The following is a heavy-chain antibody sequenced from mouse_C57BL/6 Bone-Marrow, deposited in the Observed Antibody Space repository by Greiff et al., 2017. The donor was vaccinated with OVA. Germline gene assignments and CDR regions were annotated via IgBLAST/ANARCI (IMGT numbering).Heavy chain of an antibody. Sequence: EVQLQQSGPVLVKPGASVKMSCKASGYTFTDYYMNWVKQSHGKSLEWIGVINPYNGGTSYNQKFKGKATLTVDKSSSTAYMELNSLTSEDSAVYYCARREGLVTGFDVWGTGTTVTVSS. CDR1: GYTFTDYY. V-gene: IGHV1-19*01. D-gene: IGHD2-2*01. J-gene: IGHJ1*03. CDR3: ARREGLVTGFDV. CDR2: INPYNGGT.